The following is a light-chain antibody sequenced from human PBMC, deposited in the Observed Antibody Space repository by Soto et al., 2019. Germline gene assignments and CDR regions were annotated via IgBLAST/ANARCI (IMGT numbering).Light chain of an antibody. CDR3: QQRSTWPVT. CDR1: QSVSSY. CDR2: DTS. J-gene: IGKJ1*01. Sequence: EIVLTQSPATLSLSPGEGATLSCRASQSVSSYLAWHQQKPGQAPRLLIYDTSNRATGIPARFSGSGSGTDFTLIISSLEPEDFAVYYCQQRSTWPVTFGLGTKVEV. V-gene: IGKV3-11*01.